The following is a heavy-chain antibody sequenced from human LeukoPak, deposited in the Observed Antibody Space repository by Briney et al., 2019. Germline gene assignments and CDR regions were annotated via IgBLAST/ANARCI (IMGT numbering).Heavy chain of an antibody. CDR1: GFTFSSYS. V-gene: IGHV3-48*04. D-gene: IGHD6-13*01. CDR3: ARDRIYSSSWYFVDGDPLDY. CDR2: ISSSSSTI. J-gene: IGHJ4*02. Sequence: GGSLRLSCAASGFTFSSYSMNWVRQAPGKGLEWVSYISSSSSTIYYADSVKGRFTISRDNAKNSLYLQMNSLRAEDTAVYYCARDRIYSSSWYFVDGDPLDYWGQGTLVTVSS.